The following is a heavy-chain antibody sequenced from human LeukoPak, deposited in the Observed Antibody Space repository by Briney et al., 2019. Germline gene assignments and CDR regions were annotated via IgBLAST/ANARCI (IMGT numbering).Heavy chain of an antibody. CDR1: GASISVNAYY. Sequence: SETLSLTCTVSGASISVNAYYWGWIRQPPGKGLEWIGSIFYSGSTSYNPSLKSRVTISVDTSKNQFSLKLSSVTAADTAVYYCARETERQYDFWSGYLNWFDPWGQGTLVTVSS. V-gene: IGHV4-39*07. J-gene: IGHJ5*02. CDR2: IFYSGST. CDR3: ARETERQYDFWSGYLNWFDP. D-gene: IGHD3-3*01.